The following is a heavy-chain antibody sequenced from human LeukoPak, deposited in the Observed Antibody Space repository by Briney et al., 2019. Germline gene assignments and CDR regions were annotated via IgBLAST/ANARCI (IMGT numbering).Heavy chain of an antibody. V-gene: IGHV4-34*01. Sequence: SETLSLTCAVYGGSFSGYYWSWLRQPPGKGLEWIGEINHSGSTNYNPSLKSRVTISVDTSKNQFSLKLSSVTAADTAVYYCARGRFDYYDTSGYYRPREYYYYYYYMDVWGKGTTVTISS. J-gene: IGHJ6*03. CDR1: GGSFSGYY. D-gene: IGHD3-22*01. CDR3: ARGRFDYYDTSGYYRPREYYYYYYYMDV. CDR2: INHSGST.